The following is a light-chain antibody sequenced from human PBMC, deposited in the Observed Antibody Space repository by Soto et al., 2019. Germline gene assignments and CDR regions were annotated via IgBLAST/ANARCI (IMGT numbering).Light chain of an antibody. J-gene: IGLJ1*01. CDR1: RSDNGASNS. CDR3: ISYKTDDTFV. V-gene: IGLV2-14*01. CDR2: EAT. Sequence: QSALTQPASVSGSPGQSITISCAGTRSDNGASNSVSWYQHLPGRSPTLIIYEATNRPSGVSERFSGSKAGDTASLTISGLQDDDEAEYFCISYKTDDTFVFGSGTKVTV.